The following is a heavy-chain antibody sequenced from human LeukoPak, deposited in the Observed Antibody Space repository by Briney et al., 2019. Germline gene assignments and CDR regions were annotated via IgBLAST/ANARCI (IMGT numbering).Heavy chain of an antibody. Sequence: GGSLRLSCAASGFTVSSNYMSWVRQAPGKGLEWVSVIYSGGGTYYADSVKGRFTISRDNSKNTLYLQMNSLRAEDTAVYYCARGGSLRPFDYWGQGTLVTVSS. J-gene: IGHJ4*02. V-gene: IGHV3-66*01. CDR1: GFTVSSNY. D-gene: IGHD3-16*01. CDR3: ARGGSLRPFDY. CDR2: IYSGGGT.